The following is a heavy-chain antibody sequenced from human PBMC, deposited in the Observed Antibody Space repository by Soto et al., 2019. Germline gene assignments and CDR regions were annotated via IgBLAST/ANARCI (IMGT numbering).Heavy chain of an antibody. V-gene: IGHV4-34*01. J-gene: IGHJ4*02. CDR3: GRVGGYSYGYFDY. Sequence: SETLSLPWAVYGGAFSGYYWSCIGHPPGKGLEWIGRLKRRGRTNNNPSLKSRVTISVDTSKNQLSPKLSSVTAPCTAAYYCGRVGGYSYGYFDYWGQGTLVSVSS. CDR2: LKRRGRT. D-gene: IGHD5-18*01. CDR1: GGAFSGYY.